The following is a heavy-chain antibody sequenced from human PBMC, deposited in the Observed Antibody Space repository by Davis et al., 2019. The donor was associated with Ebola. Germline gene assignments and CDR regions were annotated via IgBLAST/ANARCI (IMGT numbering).Heavy chain of an antibody. CDR2: IFSGGTT. Sequence: PSETLSLTCTVSGASITSYFWRWIRQPPGKGLEWIGYIFSGGTTNYNPSLKSRVTMSVDTANNEFSLELRSVTAADTAIYYCSAYVRAGGYNFYMDVWGKGTTVTVSS. CDR3: SAYVRAGGYNFYMDV. V-gene: IGHV4-59*13. CDR1: GASITSYF. J-gene: IGHJ6*03. D-gene: IGHD1-26*01.